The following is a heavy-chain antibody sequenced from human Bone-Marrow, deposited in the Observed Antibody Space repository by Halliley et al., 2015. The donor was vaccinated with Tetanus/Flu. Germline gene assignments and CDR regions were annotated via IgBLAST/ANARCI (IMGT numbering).Heavy chain of an antibody. J-gene: IGHJ2*01. V-gene: IGHV4-30-2*01. D-gene: IGHD3-9*01. CDR2: IYHSGTT. CDR1: GVSITNGDFS. CDR3: ARVDFATRYFDL. Sequence: LRLSCTVSGVSITNGDFSWTWIRQTPGKGLEWVGYIYHSGTTYYNPSLKSRVSMSIDRSKNQFSLKLTSVSAADTAVYHCARVDFATRYFDLWVRGALVSVSS.